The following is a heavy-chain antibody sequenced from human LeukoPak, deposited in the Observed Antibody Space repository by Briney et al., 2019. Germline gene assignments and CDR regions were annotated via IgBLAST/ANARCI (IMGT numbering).Heavy chain of an antibody. CDR2: IYYSGST. V-gene: IGHV4-39*07. CDR3: ARFTWGDSSGYSAPARHGAFDI. J-gene: IGHJ3*02. D-gene: IGHD3-22*01. Sequence: SETLSLTCTVSGGSISSSSYYWGWIRQPPGKGLEWIGSIYYSGSTNYNPSLKSRVTISVDTSKNQFSLKLSSVTAADTAVYYCARFTWGDSSGYSAPARHGAFDIWGQGTMVTVSS. CDR1: GGSISSSSYY.